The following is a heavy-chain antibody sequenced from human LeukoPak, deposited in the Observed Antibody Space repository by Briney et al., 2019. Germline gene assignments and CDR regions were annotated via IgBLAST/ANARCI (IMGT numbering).Heavy chain of an antibody. CDR2: INPSGGST. Sequence: ASVKVSCKASGYTFTSYYMHWVRQAPGQGLEWMGIINPSGGSTSYAQKFQGRVTMTRDMSTSTVYMELSSLRSEDTAMYYCARETTRIAAAGALDYWGQGTLVTVSS. V-gene: IGHV1-46*01. D-gene: IGHD6-13*01. J-gene: IGHJ4*02. CDR3: ARETTRIAAAGALDY. CDR1: GYTFTSYY.